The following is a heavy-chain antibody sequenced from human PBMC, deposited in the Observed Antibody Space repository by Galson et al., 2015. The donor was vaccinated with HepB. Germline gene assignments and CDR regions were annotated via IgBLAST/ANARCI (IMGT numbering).Heavy chain of an antibody. CDR3: AKDKGTTMIAGGNAFDI. V-gene: IGHV3-9*01. Sequence: SLRLSCAASGFTFDDYAMHWVRQAPGKGLEWVPGISWNSGSIGYADSVKGRFTISRDNAKNSLYLQMNSLRAEDTALYYCAKDKGTTMIAGGNAFDIWGQGTMVTVSS. D-gene: IGHD3-22*01. CDR2: ISWNSGSI. CDR1: GFTFDDYA. J-gene: IGHJ3*02.